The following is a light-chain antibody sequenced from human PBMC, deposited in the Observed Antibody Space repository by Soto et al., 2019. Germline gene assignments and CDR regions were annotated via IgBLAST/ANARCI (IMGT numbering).Light chain of an antibody. Sequence: EIVMTQSPATLSVSPGERATLSCRASQSISTNLAWYQQRPGQAPRLLIYGASTRASGVPARFSGSGSGTEFTLTISSLGSEDFAVYYCQQYNKWPLTFGQGTKVDI. CDR1: QSISTN. CDR3: QQYNKWPLT. CDR2: GAS. V-gene: IGKV3-15*01. J-gene: IGKJ1*01.